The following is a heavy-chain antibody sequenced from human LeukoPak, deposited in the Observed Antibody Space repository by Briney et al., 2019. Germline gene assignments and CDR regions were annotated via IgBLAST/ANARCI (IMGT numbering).Heavy chain of an antibody. V-gene: IGHV5-51*01. CDR1: GYRFTSDW. CDR3: ARHPFD. D-gene: IGHD3-3*02. Sequence: GESLKISCKSSGYRFTSDWIAWVRQMPGKGLEWMGIIYPGDSDNSYSPSFQGQVTISADTPFSNAYLQWSSLKASDTAIYYCARHPFDWGQGTLVTVSS. J-gene: IGHJ4*02. CDR2: IYPGDSDN.